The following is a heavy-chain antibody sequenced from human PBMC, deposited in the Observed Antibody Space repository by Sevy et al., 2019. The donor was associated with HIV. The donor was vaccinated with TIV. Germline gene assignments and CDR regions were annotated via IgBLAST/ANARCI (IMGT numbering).Heavy chain of an antibody. CDR1: GDSISSGTYS. Sequence: SETLSLTCAVSGDSISSGTYSWNWMRQPPGKGLEWIGYIFHTGNTYYNPSLKSRVTMSVDRSKNQFSLRMNSVTAADTAVYFCARDGGTMTTPGSFDFWGQGTMVTVSS. D-gene: IGHD4-17*01. V-gene: IGHV4-30-2*01. CDR2: IFHTGNT. CDR3: ARDGGTMTTPGSFDF. J-gene: IGHJ3*01.